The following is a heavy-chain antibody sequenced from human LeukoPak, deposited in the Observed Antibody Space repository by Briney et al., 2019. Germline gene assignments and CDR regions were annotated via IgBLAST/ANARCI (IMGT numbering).Heavy chain of an antibody. CDR1: GGTFSSYA. CDR2: IIPILGIA. CDR3: APNPIGAMVGGG. V-gene: IGHV1-69*04. D-gene: IGHD5-18*01. Sequence: ASVKVSCKACGGTFSSYAISWVRQVPGQGLEWMGRIIPILGIANYAQKFQGRVTITADKSTSTAYMELSSLRSGDTAVYYCAPNPIGAMVGGGWGQGTLVTVSS. J-gene: IGHJ4*02.